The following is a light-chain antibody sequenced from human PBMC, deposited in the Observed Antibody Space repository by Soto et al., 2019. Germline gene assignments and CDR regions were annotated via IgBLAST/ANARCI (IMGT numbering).Light chain of an antibody. CDR2: KAS. J-gene: IGKJ1*01. CDR3: QKYNSYPWT. CDR1: QSISHF. V-gene: IGKV1-5*03. Sequence: DIQTTYVSSSLSASLVDRVTITWRASQSISHFLAWYQQKPGKAHKLLIYKASSLESGVPSRFSGSGSGTEFTITISSLQNDDFENYYCQKYNSYPWTFGKGTKVDIK.